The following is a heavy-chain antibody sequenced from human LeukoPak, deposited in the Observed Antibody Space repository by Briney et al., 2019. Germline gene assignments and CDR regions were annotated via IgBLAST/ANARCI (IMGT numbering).Heavy chain of an antibody. CDR2: INPNSGGT. J-gene: IGHJ3*02. D-gene: IGHD6-25*01. Sequence: GASVKVSCKASGYTFTGYYMHWVRQAPGQGLEWMGWINPNSGGTNYAQKFQGRVTMTRDTSISTAYMELSRLRSDDTAVYYCATPSAYSGAVIDAFDIWGQGTMVTVSS. CDR1: GYTFTGYY. CDR3: ATPSAYSGAVIDAFDI. V-gene: IGHV1-2*02.